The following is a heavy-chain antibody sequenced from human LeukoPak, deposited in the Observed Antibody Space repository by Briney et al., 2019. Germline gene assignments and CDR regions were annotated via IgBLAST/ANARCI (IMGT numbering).Heavy chain of an antibody. D-gene: IGHD3-10*01. V-gene: IGHV3-30*04. CDR3: AVEGAGQYGSGSYRDY. CDR2: ISYDGSHK. CDR1: GFTFSSFS. Sequence: PGRSLRLSCAASGFTFSSFSMHWVRQAPGKGLEWLAVISYDGSHKYYADSVKGRFTISRDNSKSTLSLQLNSLRDEDTAVYYCAVEGAGQYGSGSYRDYWGQGTLVTASS. J-gene: IGHJ4*02.